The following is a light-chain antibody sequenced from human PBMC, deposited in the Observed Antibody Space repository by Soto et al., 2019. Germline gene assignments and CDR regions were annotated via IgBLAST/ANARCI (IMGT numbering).Light chain of an antibody. J-gene: IGKJ1*01. CDR1: QRVSNNY. CDR2: GAS. Sequence: EMVLTQSPGTLSLSPVERATLSCRDSQRVSNNYLAWYQQKPGQGPRLLIYGASSRATGIPDRFSGSGSGTDFTLTISRLEPEDFAVYYCQQCGTPPQTFGQGTKVDIK. V-gene: IGKV3-20*01. CDR3: QQCGTPPQT.